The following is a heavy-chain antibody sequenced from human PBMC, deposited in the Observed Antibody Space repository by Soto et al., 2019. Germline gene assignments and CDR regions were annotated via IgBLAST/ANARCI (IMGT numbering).Heavy chain of an antibody. CDR1: GFTFSSYA. CDR2: ISGSGGST. CDR3: TTDSYITIVIIRFDY. J-gene: IGHJ4*01. V-gene: IGHV3-23*01. D-gene: IGHD3-16*02. Sequence: GGSLRLSCAASGFTFSSYAMSWVRQAPGKGLEWVSAISGSGGSTYYADSVKGRFTISRDNSKNTLYLQMNSLRAEDTAVYYCTTDSYITIVIIRFDYWGHGTLVTVSS.